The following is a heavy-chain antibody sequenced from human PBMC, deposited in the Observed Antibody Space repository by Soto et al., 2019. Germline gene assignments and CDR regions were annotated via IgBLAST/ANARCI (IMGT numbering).Heavy chain of an antibody. CDR2: MNPDSGNT. J-gene: IGHJ4*02. CDR1: GYNFTSYD. D-gene: IGHD2-21*02. V-gene: IGHV1-8*01. CDR3: ARVGGHFGAEDFDY. Sequence: GASVKVSCKASGYNFTSYDINWVRQAPGQGLEWMGWMNPDSGNTGYAQKFQGRVTMTMKTSISTAYMELSSLRSEDTAVYYCARVGGHFGAEDFDYWGQGTLVTVPS.